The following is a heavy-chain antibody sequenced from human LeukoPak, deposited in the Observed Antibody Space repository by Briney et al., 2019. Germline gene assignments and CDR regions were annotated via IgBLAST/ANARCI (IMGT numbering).Heavy chain of an antibody. CDR1: GFTFSSYA. CDR3: AKVSDSSGYYYYFDY. J-gene: IGHJ4*02. CDR2: ISGSGGST. Sequence: GGSLRLSCAASGFTFSSYAMSWVRQAPGKGLEWVSAISGSGGSTYYADSVKGRFTISRDNSKNALYLQMNSLRAEDTAVYYCAKVSDSSGYYYYFDYWGQGTLVTVSS. D-gene: IGHD3-22*01. V-gene: IGHV3-23*01.